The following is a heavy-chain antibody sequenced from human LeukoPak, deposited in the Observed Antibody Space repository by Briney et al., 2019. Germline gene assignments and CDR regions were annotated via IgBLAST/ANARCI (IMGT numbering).Heavy chain of an antibody. CDR1: GFSVRSNY. Sequence: GSLSLSCGASGFSVRSNYMSWVRQSPRKGLEWVSIMYSGGSTDYADSVKGRFIISRDHSKNTLYLQMNSLRAEDTAVYYCARDRYCSGGSCYGVTFDPWGQGTMVTVSS. J-gene: IGHJ3*01. CDR3: ARDRYCSGGSCYGVTFDP. V-gene: IGHV3-53*01. CDR2: MYSGGST. D-gene: IGHD2-15*01.